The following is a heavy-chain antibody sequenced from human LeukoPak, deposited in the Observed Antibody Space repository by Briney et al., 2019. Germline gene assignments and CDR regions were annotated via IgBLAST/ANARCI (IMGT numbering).Heavy chain of an antibody. CDR2: INHSGST. Sequence: SETLSLTCAVYGESFSDYYWNWIRQPPGKGLEWIGEINHSGSTNYNPSLKSRVTISVDTSKNQFSLKLSSVTAADTAVYYCARDPGLGSSPRSWYFDLWGRGTLVTVSS. CDR1: GESFSDYY. D-gene: IGHD6-6*01. V-gene: IGHV4-34*01. CDR3: ARDPGLGSSPRSWYFDL. J-gene: IGHJ2*01.